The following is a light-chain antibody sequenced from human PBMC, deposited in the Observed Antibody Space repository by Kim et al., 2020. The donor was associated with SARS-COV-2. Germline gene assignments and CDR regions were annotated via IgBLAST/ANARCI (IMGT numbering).Light chain of an antibody. Sequence: SVSPGERFTLSCRASQSIITDLAWYRQTPGQAPRLLIYGASTRATGIPARFSGSGSGTEFTLTISSLQSEDFAVYYCQQYYHRWSFGQGTKVEI. CDR3: QQYYHRWS. J-gene: IGKJ1*01. CDR2: GAS. CDR1: QSIITD. V-gene: IGKV3-15*01.